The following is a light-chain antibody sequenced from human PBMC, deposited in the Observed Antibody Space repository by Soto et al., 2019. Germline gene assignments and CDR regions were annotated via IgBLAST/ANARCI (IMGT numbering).Light chain of an antibody. CDR1: QSVSSSY. CDR2: GAS. CDR3: QESYSTPMYT. Sequence: EIVLTQSPGTLSLSPGDRATLSCRASQSVSSSYLAWYQQKPGQAPRLLIYGASSRATGIPDRFSGSGSGTDFTLTISSLQPEDFATYYCQESYSTPMYTFGQGTKLEI. J-gene: IGKJ2*01. V-gene: IGKV3-20*01.